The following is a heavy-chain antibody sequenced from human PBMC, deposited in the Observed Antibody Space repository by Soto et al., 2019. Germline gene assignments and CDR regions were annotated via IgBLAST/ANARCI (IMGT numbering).Heavy chain of an antibody. CDR1: GYSFTSYW. CDR3: ARMVATISSRYYYYGMDV. V-gene: IGHV5-51*01. CDR2: IYPGDSDT. J-gene: IGHJ6*02. D-gene: IGHD5-12*01. Sequence: GESLKSSCKGSGYSFTSYWIGWVRQMPGKGLEWMGIIYPGDSDTRYSPSFQGQVTISADKSISTAYLQWSSLKASDTAMYYCARMVATISSRYYYYGMDVWGQGTTVTVSS.